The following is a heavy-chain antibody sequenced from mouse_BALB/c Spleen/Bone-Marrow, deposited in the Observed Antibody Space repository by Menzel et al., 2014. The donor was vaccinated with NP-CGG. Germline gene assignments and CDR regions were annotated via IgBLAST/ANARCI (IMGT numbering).Heavy chain of an antibody. CDR1: GFTFSSFG. V-gene: IGHV5-17*02. Sequence: EVHLVESGGGLVQPGGSRKLSCAASGFTFSSFGMHWVRQAPERGLEWVAYISSGSSTIFYADTVKGRFTISRGNPKNTLFLLMTSLRSEDTAMYYCTRGGNWEDFDYWGQGTTLTVSS. D-gene: IGHD4-1*01. CDR2: ISSGSSTI. CDR3: TRGGNWEDFDY. J-gene: IGHJ2*01.